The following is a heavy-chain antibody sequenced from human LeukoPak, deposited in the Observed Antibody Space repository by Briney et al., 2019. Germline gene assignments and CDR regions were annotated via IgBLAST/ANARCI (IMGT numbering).Heavy chain of an antibody. Sequence: PGGSLRLSCMGSRFAFNYYGMHWVRQTPGRGLEWVAVVSADGSERYYAQFVKGRFTISRDNSKNTLFLEMSSLRTEDTAVYCCAKGSGAYGHPTSPLFDFWGQGTLVTVSS. V-gene: IGHV3-30*18. J-gene: IGHJ4*02. CDR1: RFAFNYYG. CDR3: AKGSGAYGHPTSPLFDF. CDR2: VSADGSER. D-gene: IGHD3-3*01.